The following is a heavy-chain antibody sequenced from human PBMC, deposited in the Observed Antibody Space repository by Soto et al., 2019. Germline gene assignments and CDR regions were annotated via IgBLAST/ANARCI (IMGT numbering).Heavy chain of an antibody. Sequence: GASVKVSCKASGYTFTGYYMHWVRQAPGQGLEWMGWINPNSGGTNYAQKFQGWVTMTRDTSISTAYMELSRLRSDDTAVYYCAREEGSYRSSAYFDCWGQGTLVTVSS. CDR1: GYTFTGYY. D-gene: IGHD6-13*01. V-gene: IGHV1-2*04. CDR3: AREEGSYRSSAYFDC. CDR2: INPNSGGT. J-gene: IGHJ4*02.